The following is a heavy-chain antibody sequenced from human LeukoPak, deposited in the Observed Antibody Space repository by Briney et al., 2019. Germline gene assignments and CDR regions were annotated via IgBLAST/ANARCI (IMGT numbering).Heavy chain of an antibody. CDR2: IIPIFGTA. J-gene: IGHJ4*02. CDR3: ARRSGSYYGGGFDY. D-gene: IGHD3-10*01. V-gene: IGHV1-69*05. Sequence: SVKVSCKASGGTFSSYAISWVRQAPGQGPEWMGRIIPIFGTANYAQKFQGRVTITTDESTSTAYMELSSLRSEDTAVYYCARRSGSYYGGGFDYWGQGTLVTVSS. CDR1: GGTFSSYA.